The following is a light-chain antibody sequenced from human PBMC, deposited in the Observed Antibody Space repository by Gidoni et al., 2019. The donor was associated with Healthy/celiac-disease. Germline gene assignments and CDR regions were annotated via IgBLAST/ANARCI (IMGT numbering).Light chain of an antibody. J-gene: IGKJ3*01. Sequence: EIVFTQSPATLSFSPGERPALSCSASQSVSSYLAWYQQKPGQAPRLLIYDASNRATGIPARFSGSGSRTDFTLTISSLEAEDFAVYCCQQRSNWPPVFGPGTKVDIK. CDR2: DAS. CDR1: QSVSSY. V-gene: IGKV3-11*01. CDR3: QQRSNWPPV.